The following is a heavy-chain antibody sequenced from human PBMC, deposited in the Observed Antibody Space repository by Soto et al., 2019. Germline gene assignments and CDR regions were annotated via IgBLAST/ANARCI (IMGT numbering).Heavy chain of an antibody. J-gene: IGHJ4*02. V-gene: IGHV3-23*01. CDR2: ISGSGGGT. CDR3: AKFGMATTKRSPPYYIDY. CDR1: GFTFSSYA. Sequence: GGSLRLSXAASGFTFSSYAMSWVRQAPGKGLEWVSSISGSGGGTYYADSVKGRFTFSRDNSKNTLYLQMNSLRAEDTAVYYCAKFGMATTKRSPPYYIDYWGQGALVTVSS. D-gene: IGHD1-1*01.